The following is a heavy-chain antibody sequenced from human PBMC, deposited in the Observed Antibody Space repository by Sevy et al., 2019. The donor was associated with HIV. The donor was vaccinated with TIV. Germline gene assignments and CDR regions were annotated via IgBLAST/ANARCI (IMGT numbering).Heavy chain of an antibody. J-gene: IGHJ6*02. Sequence: SETLSLTCTVSGGSISSGGYYWSWIRQHPGKGLEWIGYIYYSGSTYYNPSLRSRVTISVDTSKNQFSLKLSSVTAADTAVYYCARGGCAYSYGYFGNYYYYGMDVWGQGTTVTVSS. D-gene: IGHD5-18*01. V-gene: IGHV4-31*03. CDR2: IYYSGST. CDR1: GGSISSGGYY. CDR3: ARGGCAYSYGYFGNYYYYGMDV.